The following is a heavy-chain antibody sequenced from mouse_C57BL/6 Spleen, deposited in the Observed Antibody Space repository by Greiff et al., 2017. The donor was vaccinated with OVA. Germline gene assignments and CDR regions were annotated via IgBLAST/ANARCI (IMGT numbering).Heavy chain of an antibody. J-gene: IGHJ2*01. CDR1: GFNFKDYY. Sequence: EVQLQQSGAELVRPGASVKLSCTASGFNFKDYYMHWVKQRPEQGLEWIGRIDPEGGDTEYAPKFQGKATMTADTSSNTAYLQLSSLTSEDTAVYYCTTGGITTVGARNYWGQGTTLTVSS. V-gene: IGHV14-1*01. CDR2: IDPEGGDT. CDR3: TTGGITTVGARNY. D-gene: IGHD1-1*01.